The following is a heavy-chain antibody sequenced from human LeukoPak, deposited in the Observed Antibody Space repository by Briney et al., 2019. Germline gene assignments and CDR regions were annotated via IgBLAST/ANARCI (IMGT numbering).Heavy chain of an antibody. Sequence: GGSLRLSCAASGFTVSSNYMSWVRQAPGKGLEWVSVIYSGGSTYYADSVKGRFTISRDNSKNTLYLQMNSLRAEDTAVYYCAGSYVSRSFDYWGQGTLATVSS. CDR1: GFTVSSNY. V-gene: IGHV3-53*01. J-gene: IGHJ4*02. CDR3: AGSYVSRSFDY. D-gene: IGHD3-16*01. CDR2: IYSGGST.